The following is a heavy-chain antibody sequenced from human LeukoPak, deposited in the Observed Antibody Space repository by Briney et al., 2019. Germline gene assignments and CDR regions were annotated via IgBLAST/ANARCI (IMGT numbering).Heavy chain of an antibody. J-gene: IGHJ3*02. CDR2: INTNTGNP. V-gene: IGHV7-4-1*02. Sequence: ASVKVSCKASGYTFPSYAMNWVRQAPGQGLEWMGWINTNTGNPTYAQGFTGRFVFSLDTSVSTAYLQISSLKAEDTAVYYCARDLLSMIVVSWAFDIWGQGTMVTVSS. D-gene: IGHD3-22*01. CDR3: ARDLLSMIVVSWAFDI. CDR1: GYTFPSYA.